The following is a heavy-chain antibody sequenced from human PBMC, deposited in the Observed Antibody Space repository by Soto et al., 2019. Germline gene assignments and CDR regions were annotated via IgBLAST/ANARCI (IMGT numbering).Heavy chain of an antibody. CDR1: GFTFSSSW. V-gene: IGHV3-74*01. CDR2: VSGDGSST. D-gene: IGHD5-12*01. J-gene: IGHJ4*02. Sequence: GGSLRLSCAASGFTFSSSWMHWVRQAPGKGLVWVSRVSGDGSSTNYADSVKGRFTISRDNAKNTLYLQMNSLRAEDAAVYYCAMSLPGRGYSGSRWGPGTLVTVSS. CDR3: AMSLPGRGYSGSR.